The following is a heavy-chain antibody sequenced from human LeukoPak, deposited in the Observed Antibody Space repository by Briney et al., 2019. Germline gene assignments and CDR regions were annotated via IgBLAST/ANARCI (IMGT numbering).Heavy chain of an antibody. CDR1: GFTFSSYG. J-gene: IGHJ6*02. CDR2: IWYDGSNK. V-gene: IGHV3-33*01. CDR3: ATDRSLDPNYYCGMDV. Sequence: GGSLRLSCAASGFTFSSYGMHWVRQAPGKGLEWVAVIWYDGSNKYYADSVKGRFTISRDNSKNTLYLQMNSLRGEDAAVYYCATDRSLDPNYYCGMDVWGPGTTVTVSS. D-gene: IGHD3/OR15-3a*01.